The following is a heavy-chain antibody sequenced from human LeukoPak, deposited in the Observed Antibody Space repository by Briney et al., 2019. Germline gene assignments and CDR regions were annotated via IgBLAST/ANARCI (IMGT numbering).Heavy chain of an antibody. CDR3: AGTMVRGVKNKYYYYMDV. J-gene: IGHJ6*03. CDR2: IYTSGST. V-gene: IGHV4-4*07. CDR1: GVSITNYY. D-gene: IGHD3-10*01. Sequence: SETLSLTCTVSGVSITNYYWIWIRQPPGKGLEWIGRIYTSGSTNYNPSLKSRVTMSVDTSKNQFSLKLSSVTAADTAVYYCAGTMVRGVKNKYYYYMDVWGKGTTVTISS.